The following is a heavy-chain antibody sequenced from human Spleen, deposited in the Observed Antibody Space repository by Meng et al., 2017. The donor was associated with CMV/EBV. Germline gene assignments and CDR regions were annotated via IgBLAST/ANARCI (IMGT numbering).Heavy chain of an antibody. CDR2: IYPGDSDT. J-gene: IGHJ5*02. V-gene: IGHV5-51*01. CDR1: GYSFTNYW. D-gene: IGHD6-19*01. CDR3: ARLLPGWRRFDP. Sequence: GESLKISCKNSGYSFTNYWIGWVRQMPGKGLEWMGIIYPGDSDTRYSPSFEGQVIISADQSINTAYLQWSSLKASDTAMYYCARLLPGWRRFDPWGQGTLVTVSS.